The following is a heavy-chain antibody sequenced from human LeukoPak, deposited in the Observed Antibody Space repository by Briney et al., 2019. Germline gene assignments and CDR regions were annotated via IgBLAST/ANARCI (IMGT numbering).Heavy chain of an antibody. Sequence: GGSLRLSCAASGFTFSSSGMSWVRQAPGKGLEWVSAISGSGGSTYYADSVKGRFTISRDNSKNTLYLQMNSLRAEDTAVYYCAKDPYSSSWYGWFDPWGQGTLVTVSS. CDR3: AKDPYSSSWYGWFDP. J-gene: IGHJ5*02. CDR2: ISGSGGST. D-gene: IGHD6-13*01. V-gene: IGHV3-23*01. CDR1: GFTFSSSG.